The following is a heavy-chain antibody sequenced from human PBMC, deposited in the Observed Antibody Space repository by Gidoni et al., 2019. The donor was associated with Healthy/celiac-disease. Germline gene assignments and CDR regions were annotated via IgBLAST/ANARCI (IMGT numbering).Heavy chain of an antibody. V-gene: IGHV2-5*02. Sequence: QITLKESGPTLGKPTQTLTLTGTFSGISPSTSGVGVGCIRQPPGKALEWLALIYCDDDKRYSPSLNSRLTITKDTSKNQVVLTMTNMDPVDTATYYCAHSLMLTFGGVIFRSGYFDSWGQGTLVTVSS. CDR2: IYCDDDK. CDR1: GISPSTSGVG. D-gene: IGHD3-16*01. CDR3: AHSLMLTFGGVIFRSGYFDS. J-gene: IGHJ4*02.